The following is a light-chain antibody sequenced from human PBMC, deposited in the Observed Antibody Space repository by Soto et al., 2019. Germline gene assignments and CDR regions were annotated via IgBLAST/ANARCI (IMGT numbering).Light chain of an antibody. CDR2: WAS. CDR1: QSVFYTSTNKNY. CDR3: QHYYSTPPT. J-gene: IGKJ1*01. V-gene: IGKV4-1*01. Sequence: DIVMTQSPDSLAVSLGERATINCKSSQSVFYTSTNKNYLAWYQQKPRQPPKLLIYWASTRESGVPDRFYGSGSGTDFTLTISGLQAEDVAVYYCQHYYSTPPTFGQGTKVEI.